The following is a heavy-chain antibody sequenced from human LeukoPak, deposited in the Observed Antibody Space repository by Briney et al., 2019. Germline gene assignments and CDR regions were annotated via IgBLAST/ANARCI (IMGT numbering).Heavy chain of an antibody. CDR2: IYTGGST. D-gene: IGHD6-6*01. V-gene: IGHV4-4*09. J-gene: IGHJ6*03. CDR3: ARAREYSSSSGKYYYYYYMDV. Sequence: PSETLSLTCTVSGGSIRGYYWSWIRQPPGKGLEWIGYIYTGGSTNYNPSLKSRVTISVDTSKNQFSLKLSSVTAADTAVYYCARAREYSSSSGKYYYYYYMDVWGKGTTVTVSS. CDR1: GGSIRGYY.